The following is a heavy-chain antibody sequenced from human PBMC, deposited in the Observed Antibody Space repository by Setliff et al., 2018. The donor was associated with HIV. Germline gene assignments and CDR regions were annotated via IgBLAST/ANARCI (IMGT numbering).Heavy chain of an antibody. CDR2: IYHSGST. Sequence: SETLSLTCTVAGGSITTNNWWSWVRQPPGKGLEWIGEIYHSGSTNYNPPLKSRVTISVDKSKNQFSLKLSSVTAADTAVYYCARAVHSPSTYYNVFDYWGQGTLVTVSS. V-gene: IGHV4-4*02. CDR3: ARAVHSPSTYYNVFDY. J-gene: IGHJ4*02. CDR1: GGSITTNNW. D-gene: IGHD3-10*01.